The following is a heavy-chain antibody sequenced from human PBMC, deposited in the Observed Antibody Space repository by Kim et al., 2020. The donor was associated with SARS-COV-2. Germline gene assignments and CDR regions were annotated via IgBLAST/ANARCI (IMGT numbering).Heavy chain of an antibody. Sequence: DSVKGRFTISRDNAKNTLYLQMNSLRAEDTAVYYCAREGTADLIIYYFDYWGQGTLVTVSS. D-gene: IGHD1-1*01. V-gene: IGHV3-74*01. J-gene: IGHJ4*02. CDR3: AREGTADLIIYYFDY.